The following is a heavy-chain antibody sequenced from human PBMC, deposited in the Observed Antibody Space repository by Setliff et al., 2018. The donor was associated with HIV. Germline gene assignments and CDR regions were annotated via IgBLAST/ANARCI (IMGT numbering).Heavy chain of an antibody. CDR1: GFSLGDYV. J-gene: IGHJ4*02. CDR2: ISTKGDNT. V-gene: IGHV3-64*02. CDR3: ARKGD. Sequence: PGGSLRLSCAASGFSLGDYVMHWVRQAPGKGLEYVSAISTKGDNTYYADSVKGRFTISRDNSKNTVYLQMDSLRAEDTAVYYCARKGDWGQGTLVTVSS.